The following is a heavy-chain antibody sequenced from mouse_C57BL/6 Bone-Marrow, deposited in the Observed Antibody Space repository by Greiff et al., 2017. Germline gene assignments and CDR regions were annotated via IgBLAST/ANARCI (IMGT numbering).Heavy chain of an antibody. V-gene: IGHV1-69*01. D-gene: IGHD2-4*01. Sequence: QVQLQQPGAELVMPGASVKLSCKASGYTFTSYWMHWVKQRPGQGLEWIGEIDPSDSYTNYNQKFKGKSTLTVDKSSSTAYMQLSSLTSEDSSVYYCAISTVIRSVAYWGQGTLVTVSA. CDR1: GYTFTSYW. J-gene: IGHJ3*01. CDR2: IDPSDSYT. CDR3: AISTVIRSVAY.